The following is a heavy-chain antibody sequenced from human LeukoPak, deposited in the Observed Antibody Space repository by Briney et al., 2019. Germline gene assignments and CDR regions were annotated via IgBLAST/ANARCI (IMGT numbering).Heavy chain of an antibody. V-gene: IGHV1-24*01. J-gene: IGHJ4*02. D-gene: IGHD3-22*01. Sequence: ASVKVSCTVSGYTLTELSMHWVRQAPGKGLEWMGGFDPEDGETIYAQKFQGRVTMTEDTSTDTAYMELSSLRSEDTAVYYCATHRTYYYDSSGYYQYYFDYWGQGTLVTASS. CDR1: GYTLTELS. CDR3: ATHRTYYYDSSGYYQYYFDY. CDR2: FDPEDGET.